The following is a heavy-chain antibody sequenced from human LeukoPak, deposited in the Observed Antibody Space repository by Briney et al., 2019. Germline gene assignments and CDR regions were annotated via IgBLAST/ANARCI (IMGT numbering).Heavy chain of an antibody. CDR1: GFTFSSYW. CDR3: AKAFIAAAVPYYFDY. V-gene: IGHV3-7*01. Sequence: GGSLRLSCAASGFTFSSYWMSWVRQAPGKGLEWVANIKQDGSEKYYADSVKGRFTISRDNSKNTLYLQMNSLRAEDTAVYYCAKAFIAAAVPYYFDYWGQGTLVTVSS. J-gene: IGHJ4*02. D-gene: IGHD6-13*01. CDR2: IKQDGSEK.